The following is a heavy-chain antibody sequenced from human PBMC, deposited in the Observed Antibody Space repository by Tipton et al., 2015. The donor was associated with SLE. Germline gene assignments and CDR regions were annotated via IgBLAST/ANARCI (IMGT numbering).Heavy chain of an antibody. Sequence: TLSLTCTVSGGSISSSSDYWSWIRQTPGKGLEWIGDVNYGGGTSYNPSLNSRLTIALNTSTNQFSLRLTSVTAADTAVYYCARVSPFWVAADGRGYNRFDPWGRGTQVTVSS. CDR1: GGSISSSSDY. D-gene: IGHD2-15*01. V-gene: IGHV4-39*07. CDR2: VNYGGGT. CDR3: ARVSPFWVAADGRGYNRFDP. J-gene: IGHJ5*02.